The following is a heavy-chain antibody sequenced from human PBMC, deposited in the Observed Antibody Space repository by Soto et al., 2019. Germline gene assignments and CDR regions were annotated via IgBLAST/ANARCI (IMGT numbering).Heavy chain of an antibody. CDR2: IYYSGST. CDR1: GGSISSRSHY. Sequence: ETLSRTCPVSGGSISSRSHYWGWIRQPPGKGLEWIGSIYYSGSTYNNPSLRSRVSRSIDTSKDQFSLKLKSVTAADTALYFCARQRTSVVTQAYFDVWGPGALLTVYS. J-gene: IGHJ4*02. CDR3: ARQRTSVVTQAYFDV. V-gene: IGHV4-39*01. D-gene: IGHD2-21*02.